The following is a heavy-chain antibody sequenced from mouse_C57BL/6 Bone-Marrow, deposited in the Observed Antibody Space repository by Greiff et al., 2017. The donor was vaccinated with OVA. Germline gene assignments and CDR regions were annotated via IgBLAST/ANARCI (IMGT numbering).Heavy chain of an antibody. CDR1: GYTFTSYW. CDR2: IDPSDSYT. J-gene: IGHJ1*03. CDR3: ARTARWLLRYWYFDV. V-gene: IGHV1-59*01. Sequence: VKLQQPGAELVRPGTSVKLSCKASGYTFTSYWMHWVKQRPGQGLEWIGVIDPSDSYTNYNQKFKGKATLTVDTSSSTAYMQLSSLTSEDSAVYYCARTARWLLRYWYFDVWGTGTTVTVSS. D-gene: IGHD2-3*01.